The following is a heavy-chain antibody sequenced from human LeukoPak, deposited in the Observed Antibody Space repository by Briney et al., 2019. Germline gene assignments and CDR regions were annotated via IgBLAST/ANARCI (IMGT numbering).Heavy chain of an antibody. CDR3: AREPGIAAAGTLSNYYYGMDV. CDR2: ISSSSSYI. J-gene: IGHJ6*02. Sequence: GGSLRLSCAASGFTFSSYSMNWVRQAPGKGLEWVSSISSSSSYIYYADSVKGRFTISRDNAKNSLYLQMNSLRAEDTAVYYCAREPGIAAAGTLSNYYYGMDVWGQGTTVTVSS. V-gene: IGHV3-21*01. D-gene: IGHD6-13*01. CDR1: GFTFSSYS.